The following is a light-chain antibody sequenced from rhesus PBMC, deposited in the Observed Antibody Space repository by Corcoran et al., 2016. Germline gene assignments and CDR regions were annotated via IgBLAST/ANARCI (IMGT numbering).Light chain of an antibody. V-gene: IGKV1-46*01. CDR2: SAS. CDR3: QQYYSYPFS. CDR1: QSFSSS. J-gene: IGKJ3*01. Sequence: DIQMTQSPSSLSASVGDTVTITCRASQSFSSSLAWYQQKPGKAPKLLIYSASSLQSGVPSRFSGSKSVPDFTITISSLQPGDIASYYCQQYYSYPFSFGPGTKLDIK.